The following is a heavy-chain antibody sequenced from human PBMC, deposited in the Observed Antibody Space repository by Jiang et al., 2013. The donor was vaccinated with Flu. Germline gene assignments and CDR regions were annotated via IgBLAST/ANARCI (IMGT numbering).Heavy chain of an antibody. CDR2: INHSGST. CDR1: GGSFSGYY. Sequence: GLVKPSETLSLTCAVYGGSFSGYYWSWIRQPPGKGLEWIGEINHSGSTNYNPSLKSRVTISVDTSKNQFSLKLSSVTAADTAVYYCASWEKAGLGKRNFDYWGQGTLVTVSS. V-gene: IGHV4-34*01. J-gene: IGHJ4*02. CDR3: ASWEKAGLGKRNFDY. D-gene: IGHD1-26*01.